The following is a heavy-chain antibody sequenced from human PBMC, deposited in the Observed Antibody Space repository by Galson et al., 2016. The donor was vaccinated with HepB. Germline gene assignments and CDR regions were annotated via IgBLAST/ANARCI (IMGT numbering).Heavy chain of an antibody. CDR3: ARNKTDETHFDA. J-gene: IGHJ1*01. CDR1: GFTFDDYA. V-gene: IGHV3-9*01. Sequence: SLRLSCAASGFTFDDYALHWVRQAPGKGLEWVAVISWNSDYLVYADSVKGRFIISRDDFRKTVFLQMNDLRVEDTGLYFCARNKTDETHFDAWGQGTRVTVAS. D-gene: IGHD3-9*01. CDR2: ISWNSDYL.